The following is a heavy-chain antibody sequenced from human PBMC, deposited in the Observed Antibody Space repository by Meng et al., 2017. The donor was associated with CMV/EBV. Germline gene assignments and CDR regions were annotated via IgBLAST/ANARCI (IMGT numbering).Heavy chain of an antibody. CDR1: GFTFSSYS. J-gene: IGHJ5*02. D-gene: IGHD2-15*01. CDR2: ISSSSSYI. Sequence: GESLKISCAASGFTFSSYSMNWVRQAPGKGLEWVSSISSSSSYIYYADSVKGRFTISRDKAKNSLYLQMNSLRAEDTAVYYCARDDSVVVVAAPFDPWGQGTLVTVSS. V-gene: IGHV3-21*01. CDR3: ARDDSVVVVAAPFDP.